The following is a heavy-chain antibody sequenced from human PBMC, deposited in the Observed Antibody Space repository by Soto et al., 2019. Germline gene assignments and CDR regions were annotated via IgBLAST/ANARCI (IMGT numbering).Heavy chain of an antibody. CDR3: ARGSSSPNNPYYYYGMDV. Sequence: QVQLVESGGGVVQPGRSLRLSCAASGFTFSSYAMHWVRQAPGKGLEWVAVISYDGSNKYYADSVKGRFTISRDNSKNPXSLQMNSLRAEDTAVYYCARGSSSPNNPYYYYGMDVWGQGTTVTVSS. CDR1: GFTFSSYA. V-gene: IGHV3-30-3*01. D-gene: IGHD6-6*01. J-gene: IGHJ6*02. CDR2: ISYDGSNK.